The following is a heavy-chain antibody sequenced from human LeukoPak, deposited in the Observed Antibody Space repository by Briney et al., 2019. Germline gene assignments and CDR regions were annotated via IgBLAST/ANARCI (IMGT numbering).Heavy chain of an antibody. Sequence: SETLSLTCTVSGGSISSYYWSWIRQPPGKGLEWIGSIYYSGSTYYNPSLKSRVTISVDTSKNQFSLKLSSVTAADTAVYYCASESIVVVPADYYYYYYGMDVWGQGTTVTVSS. CDR1: GGSISSYY. V-gene: IGHV4-59*05. J-gene: IGHJ6*02. CDR2: IYYSGST. D-gene: IGHD2-2*01. CDR3: ASESIVVVPADYYYYYYGMDV.